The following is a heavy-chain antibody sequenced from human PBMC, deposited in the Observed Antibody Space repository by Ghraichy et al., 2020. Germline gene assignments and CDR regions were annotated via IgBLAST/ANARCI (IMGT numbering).Heavy chain of an antibody. CDR3: TFGHSYCSGGSCYSVYFQH. V-gene: IGHV3-15*01. Sequence: GSLRLSCAASGFTFSNAWMSWVRQAPGKGLEWVGRIKSKTDGGTTDYAAPVKGRFTISRDDSKNTLYLQMNSLKTEDTAVYYCTFGHSYCSGGSCYSVYFQHWGQGTLVTVSS. CDR1: GFTFSNAW. J-gene: IGHJ1*01. CDR2: IKSKTDGGTT. D-gene: IGHD2-15*01.